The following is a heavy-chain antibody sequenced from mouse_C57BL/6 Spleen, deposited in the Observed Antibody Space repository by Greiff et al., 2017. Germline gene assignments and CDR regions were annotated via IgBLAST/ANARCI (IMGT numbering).Heavy chain of an antibody. CDR1: GYTFTRYW. D-gene: IGHD2-2*01. CDR2: LAPNSGGT. CDR3: ARYGYDVEDYAMDY. V-gene: IGHV1-72*01. Sequence: QVQLHQPGAALVKPGASVKLSCPASGYTFTRYWMHWVQPRPGRFLSCIGRLAPNSGGTKYNEKFKSKATLTVDKPSSTAYMQLSSLTSEDSAVYYCARYGYDVEDYAMDYWGQGTSVTVSS. J-gene: IGHJ4*01.